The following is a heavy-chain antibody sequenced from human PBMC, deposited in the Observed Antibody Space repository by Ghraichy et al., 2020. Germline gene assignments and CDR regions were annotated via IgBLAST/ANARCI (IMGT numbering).Heavy chain of an antibody. D-gene: IGHD1-26*01. J-gene: IGHJ4*02. Sequence: GGSLRLSCAASGFTFSNYWMIWVRQAPGKGLEWVANIKQDGSEKYYVDSVKGRSSISRDNAKNSLYLQMNSLRAEDTAVYYCVRDTVDDSGSYSKGLDYWGQGTLVTVST. CDR3: VRDTVDDSGSYSKGLDY. CDR1: GFTFSNYW. CDR2: IKQDGSEK. V-gene: IGHV3-7*03.